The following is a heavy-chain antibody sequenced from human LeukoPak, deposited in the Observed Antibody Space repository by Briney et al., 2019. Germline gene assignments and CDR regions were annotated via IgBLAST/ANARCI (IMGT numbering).Heavy chain of an antibody. CDR1: GGTFSSYA. V-gene: IGHV1-69*13. CDR2: IIPIFGTA. CDR3: ARGITGTTGGGDAFDI. D-gene: IGHD1-20*01. Sequence: ASVKVSCKASGGTFSSYAISWVRQAPGQGLEWMGGIIPIFGTANYAQKFQGRVTITADESTSTAYMELSSLRSEDTAVYYCARGITGTTGGGDAFDIWGQGTMVTVSS. J-gene: IGHJ3*02.